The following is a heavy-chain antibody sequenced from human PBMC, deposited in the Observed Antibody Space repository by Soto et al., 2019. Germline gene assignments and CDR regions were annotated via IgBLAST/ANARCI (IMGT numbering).Heavy chain of an antibody. CDR2: IYYSGST. D-gene: IGHD3-10*01. V-gene: IGHV4-59*01. CDR3: ARDRIYGSGSGWFDP. Sequence: PSETLSLTCTVSGGSISSYYWSWIRQPPGKGLEWIGYIYYSGSTNYNPSLKSRVTISVDTPKNQFSLKLSSVTAADTAVYYCARDRIYGSGSGWFDPWGQGTLVTVSS. J-gene: IGHJ5*02. CDR1: GGSISSYY.